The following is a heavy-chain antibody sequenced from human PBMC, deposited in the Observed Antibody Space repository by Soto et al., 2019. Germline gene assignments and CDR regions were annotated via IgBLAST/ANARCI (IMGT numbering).Heavy chain of an antibody. Sequence: ASVKVSCKASGYTFTSYYMHWVRQAPGQGLEWMGIINPSGGSTSYTQKFQGRVTMTRDTSTSTVYMELSSLRSEDTAVYYCARDDSSLLYGMDVWGQGTTVTAP. D-gene: IGHD3-22*01. CDR2: INPSGGST. CDR1: GYTFTSYY. CDR3: ARDDSSLLYGMDV. V-gene: IGHV1-46*01. J-gene: IGHJ6*02.